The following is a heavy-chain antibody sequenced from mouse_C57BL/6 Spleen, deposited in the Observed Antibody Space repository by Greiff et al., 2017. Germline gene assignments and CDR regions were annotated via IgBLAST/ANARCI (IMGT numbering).Heavy chain of an antibody. Sequence: EVKVVESGGGLVKPGGSLKLSCAASGFTFSSYAMSWVRQTPEKRLEWVATISDGGSYTYYPDNVKGRFTISRDNAKNNLYLQMSHLKSEDTAMYYCARDPHYGNSFDYSGEGPPLTVSS. CDR3: ARDPHYGNSFDY. V-gene: IGHV5-4*01. D-gene: IGHD1-1*01. J-gene: IGHJ2*01. CDR2: ISDGGSYT. CDR1: GFTFSSYA.